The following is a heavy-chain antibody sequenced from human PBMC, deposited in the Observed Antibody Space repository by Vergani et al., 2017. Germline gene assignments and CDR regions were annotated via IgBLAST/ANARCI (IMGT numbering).Heavy chain of an antibody. CDR2: IDHSGST. D-gene: IGHD3-10*01. CDR3: ARGRRYYSSGSYYLLEY. CDR1: GGSFSGYY. J-gene: IGHJ4*02. V-gene: IGHV4-34*01. Sequence: QVQLQQWGAGLLQPSETLSLTCAVYGGSFSGYYWSWIRQPPGKGLAWIGEIDHSGSTTYNPSLKRRVTISADTSKNQFSLKLRSVTAADTAVYYCARGRRYYSSGSYYLLEYWGQGTLVTVSS.